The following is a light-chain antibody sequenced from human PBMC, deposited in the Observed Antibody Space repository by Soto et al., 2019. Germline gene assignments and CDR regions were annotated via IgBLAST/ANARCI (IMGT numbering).Light chain of an antibody. V-gene: IGKV3-20*01. Sequence: ILLTQSPATLSLSPGDRATLSCRASQRVDSSYVAWYQQRPGQAPRLLIYGASNWATGVPDRFSGSGSGTDFTLTISRLEPEDFAVYFCQQYASSPMTFGQGTLLAVK. CDR1: QRVDSSY. CDR3: QQYASSPMT. CDR2: GAS. J-gene: IGKJ5*01.